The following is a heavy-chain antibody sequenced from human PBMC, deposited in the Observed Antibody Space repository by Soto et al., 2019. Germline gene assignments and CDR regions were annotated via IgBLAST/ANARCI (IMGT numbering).Heavy chain of an antibody. Sequence: EVQLVESGGGLVQPGGSLRLSCAASGFTFSSYWMHWVRQAPGKGLVWVSRINSDGSSTSYADSVKGRFTISRDNAKNTLYLQMNSLRAEDTAVYYCAKSARGNFGPEQWLVLGYYYYMDVWGKGTTVTVSS. CDR3: AKSARGNFGPEQWLVLGYYYYMDV. D-gene: IGHD6-19*01. J-gene: IGHJ6*03. CDR1: GFTFSSYW. V-gene: IGHV3-74*01. CDR2: INSDGSST.